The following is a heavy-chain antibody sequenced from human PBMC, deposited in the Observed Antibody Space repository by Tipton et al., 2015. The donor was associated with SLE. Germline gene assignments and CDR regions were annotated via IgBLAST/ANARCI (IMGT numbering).Heavy chain of an antibody. J-gene: IGHJ4*02. D-gene: IGHD6-13*01. CDR1: GGSINTAGSC. V-gene: IGHV4-31*03. CDR3: ARGLYAGVSAAGL. Sequence: TLSLTCIVSGGSINTAGSCWSWIRQHPGKGLEWIGYIYSSGSTSYNPSLKSRVTISVDTSKNQFSLKLSSVAAADTAMYYCARGLYAGVSAAGLWGQGTPVTVSS. CDR2: IYSSGST.